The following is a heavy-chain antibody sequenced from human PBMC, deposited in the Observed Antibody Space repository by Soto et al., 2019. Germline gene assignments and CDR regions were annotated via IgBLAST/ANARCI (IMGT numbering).Heavy chain of an antibody. V-gene: IGHV4-34*01. CDR1: GGSFSGYY. CDR2: IIHSGST. Sequence: PSETLSLTCAVYGGSFSGYYWRWVRQPPGKGLEWIGEIIHSGSTNYNPSLKSRVTISVDTSKNQFSLKLSSVTAADTAVYYCARGRKGIVAGGIIYWGQGALVTVSS. CDR3: ARGRKGIVAGGIIY. J-gene: IGHJ4*02. D-gene: IGHD6-13*01.